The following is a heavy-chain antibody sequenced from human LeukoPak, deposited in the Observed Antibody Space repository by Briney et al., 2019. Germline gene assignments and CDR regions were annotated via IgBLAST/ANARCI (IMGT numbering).Heavy chain of an antibody. Sequence: GGSLRLSCAASGFTFSSYGMHWVRQAPGKGLEGVAFIRYDGSNKYYADSVKGRFTISRDNSKNTLYLQMNSLRAEDTAVYYCAKGHIDIAAAGTAGHWFDPWGQGTLVTVSS. CDR3: AKGHIDIAAAGTAGHWFDP. J-gene: IGHJ5*02. V-gene: IGHV3-30*02. D-gene: IGHD6-13*01. CDR2: IRYDGSNK. CDR1: GFTFSSYG.